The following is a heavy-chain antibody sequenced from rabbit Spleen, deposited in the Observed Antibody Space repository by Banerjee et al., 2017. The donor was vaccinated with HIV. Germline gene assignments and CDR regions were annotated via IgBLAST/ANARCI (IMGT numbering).Heavy chain of an antibody. J-gene: IGHJ6*01. V-gene: IGHV1S40*01. CDR2: AYAGSSGST. CDR1: GVSFSSSSY. CDR3: ARDAGTSFSTYGMDL. D-gene: IGHD8-1*01. Sequence: QSLEESGGDLVKPGASLTLTCTASGVSFSSSSYMCWVRQAPGKGLEWVACAYAGSSGSTYSATWATGRFTISKTSSTTVTLQMTSLTAADTATYFCARDAGTSFSTYGMDLWGPGTLVTVS.